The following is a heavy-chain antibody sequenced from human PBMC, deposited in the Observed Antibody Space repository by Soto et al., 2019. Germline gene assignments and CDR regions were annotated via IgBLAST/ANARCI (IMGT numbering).Heavy chain of an antibody. D-gene: IGHD6-19*01. CDR2: ISAYNGNT. Sequence: ASVKVSCKASGYTFTSYGISWVRQAPGQGLEWMGWISAYNGNTNYAQKLQGRVTMTTDTSTSTAYMELRSLRSDDTAVYYCARVQRGGIAVAGVAYYYYYYGMDVWGQGTTVTVSS. CDR1: GYTFTSYG. CDR3: ARVQRGGIAVAGVAYYYYYYGMDV. J-gene: IGHJ6*02. V-gene: IGHV1-18*01.